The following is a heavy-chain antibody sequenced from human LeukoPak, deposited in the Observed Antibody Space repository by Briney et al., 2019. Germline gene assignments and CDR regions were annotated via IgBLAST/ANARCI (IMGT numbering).Heavy chain of an antibody. CDR1: GFIFSNYW. J-gene: IGHJ4*02. Sequence: GGSLRLSCAASGFIFSNYWMSWVHQAPGKGLEWVANTHGSEKYYVDSVKGRFTISRDNAKNSLYLQMNSLRAEDTAAYYCARETPYGSLTFDYWGQGTLVTVSS. CDR2: THGSEK. CDR3: ARETPYGSLTFDY. V-gene: IGHV3-7*03. D-gene: IGHD3-10*01.